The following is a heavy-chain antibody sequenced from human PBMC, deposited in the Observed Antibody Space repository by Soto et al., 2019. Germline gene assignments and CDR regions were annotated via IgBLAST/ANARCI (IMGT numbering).Heavy chain of an antibody. CDR1: GYTFTGHY. V-gene: IGHV1-2*02. D-gene: IGHD3-10*01. J-gene: IGHJ4*02. CDR3: GRGRSGQLVVFY. Sequence: ASVKVSCKASGYTFTGHYIHWVRQAPGQGPEWMGEIGPASGDTRYAQKFQGRVTMTRDTSITTVYMELNNLSPDDTAVYYCGRGRSGQLVVFYWGQGAPVTVSS. CDR2: IGPASGDT.